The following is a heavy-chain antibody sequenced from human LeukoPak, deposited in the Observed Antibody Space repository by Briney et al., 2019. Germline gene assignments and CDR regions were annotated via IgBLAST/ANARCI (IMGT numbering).Heavy chain of an antibody. CDR1: GFTFSKYS. V-gene: IGHV3-21*01. Sequence: PGGSLRLSCAASGFTFSKYSMNWVRQAPGKGLEWVSSISSRSNYIYYADSVKGRFTISRDNAKNSLYLQMNSLRAEDTAVYYCAREHDYGDYDYFDYWGQGTQVTVSS. CDR3: AREHDYGDYDYFDY. CDR2: ISSRSNYI. J-gene: IGHJ4*02. D-gene: IGHD4-17*01.